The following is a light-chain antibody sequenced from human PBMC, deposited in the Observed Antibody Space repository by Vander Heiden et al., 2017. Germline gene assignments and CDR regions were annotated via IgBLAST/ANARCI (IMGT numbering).Light chain of an antibody. CDR2: DNY. Sequence: SVLTQPPSVSAAPGQKVTISCSGTNSNIGRNYVTWYQQLPETAPKLLIYDNYKRPSGIPDRFSASKSGTSGTLDINGLQTGDEADYYCGTWDSSLSAVVFGGGTKVTVL. V-gene: IGLV1-51*01. J-gene: IGLJ3*02. CDR3: GTWDSSLSAVV. CDR1: NSNIGRNY.